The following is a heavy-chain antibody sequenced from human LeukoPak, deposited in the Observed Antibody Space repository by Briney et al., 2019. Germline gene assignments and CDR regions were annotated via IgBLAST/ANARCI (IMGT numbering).Heavy chain of an antibody. CDR1: GFTFSSYG. V-gene: IGHV3-30*18. CDR3: AKDGQVFVRFGELLHSYFDY. Sequence: GGSLRLSCAASGFTFSSYGMHWVRQAPGKGLEWVAVISYDGSNKYYADSVKGRFTISRDNSKNTLYLQMNSLRAEDTAVYYCAKDGQVFVRFGELLHSYFDYWGQGTLVTVSS. D-gene: IGHD3-10*01. CDR2: ISYDGSNK. J-gene: IGHJ4*02.